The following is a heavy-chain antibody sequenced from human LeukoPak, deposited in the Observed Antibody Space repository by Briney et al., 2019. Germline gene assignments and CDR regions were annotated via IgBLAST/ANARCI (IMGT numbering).Heavy chain of an antibody. V-gene: IGHV3-30*01. CDR1: GFTFSSYA. J-gene: IGHJ3*02. Sequence: GGSLRLSCAASGFTFSSYAMHWVRQAPGKGLEWVAVISYDGGNKYYADSVKGRFTISRDNSKNTLYLQMNSLRAEDTAVYYCARGSRENAFDIWGQGTMVTVSS. CDR3: ARGSRENAFDI. CDR2: ISYDGGNK.